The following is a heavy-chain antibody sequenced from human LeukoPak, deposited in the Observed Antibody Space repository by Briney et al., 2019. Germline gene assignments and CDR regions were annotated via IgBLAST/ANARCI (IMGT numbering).Heavy chain of an antibody. Sequence: GGSLRLSCTASGFTFGDYAMSWFRQAPGKGLEGVGFIRSKAYGGTTEYAASVKGRFTISRDDSKSIAYLQMNSLKTEDTAVYYCTRDRYYDRWPDYWGQGTLVTVSS. D-gene: IGHD3-22*01. CDR1: GFTFGDYA. CDR3: TRDRYYDRWPDY. CDR2: IRSKAYGGTT. V-gene: IGHV3-49*03. J-gene: IGHJ4*02.